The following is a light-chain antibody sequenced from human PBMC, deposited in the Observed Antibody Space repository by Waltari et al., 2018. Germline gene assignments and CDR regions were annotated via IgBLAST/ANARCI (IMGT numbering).Light chain of an antibody. CDR3: QQYGSSPWT. J-gene: IGKJ1*01. CDR1: QSVSSSS. Sequence: EIVLTQSPGTLSLYPGERATLSCRASQSVSSSSLAWYQQTPGQAPRLLSFGASSRATGIPDRFSGSGSGTDFTLTISRLEPEDFAVYYCQQYGSSPWTFGQGTKVEIK. V-gene: IGKV3-20*01. CDR2: GAS.